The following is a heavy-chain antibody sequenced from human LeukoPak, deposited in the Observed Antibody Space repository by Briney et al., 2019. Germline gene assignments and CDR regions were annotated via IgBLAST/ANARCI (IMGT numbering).Heavy chain of an antibody. D-gene: IGHD1-26*01. Sequence: SETLSLTCAVSGGSISSTYWWNWVRQPPGKGLEWIGEINHSGSTNYNPSLKSRVTISVDTSKNQFSLKLSSVTAADTAVYYCARREANWFDPWGQGTLVTVSS. V-gene: IGHV4-4*02. CDR3: ARREANWFDP. CDR1: GGSISSTYW. J-gene: IGHJ5*02. CDR2: INHSGST.